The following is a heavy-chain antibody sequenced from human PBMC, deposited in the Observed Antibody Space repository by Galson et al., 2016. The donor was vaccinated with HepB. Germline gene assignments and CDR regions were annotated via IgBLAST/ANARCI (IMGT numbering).Heavy chain of an antibody. Sequence: SLRLSCAASGITFSSYGMHWVRQAPGKGLEWVAVISNDGSKKYYADSVKGRFTISRDNSKSTLYLQMNSLRGEDTALYYCAKGDCDYVLHGFDMWGKGTLVTVYS. CDR2: ISNDGSKK. J-gene: IGHJ3*02. CDR3: AKGDCDYVLHGFDM. CDR1: GITFSSYG. D-gene: IGHD4-17*01. V-gene: IGHV3-30*18.